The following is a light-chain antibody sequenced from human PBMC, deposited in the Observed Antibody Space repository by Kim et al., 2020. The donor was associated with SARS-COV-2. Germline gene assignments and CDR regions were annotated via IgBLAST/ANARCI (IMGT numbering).Light chain of an antibody. J-gene: IGKJ4*01. Sequence: DIQMTQSPSSLSASVGDRVTITCQASQDITNFLNWHQQKPGKAPKVLMYDASNLAAGVPSRFSGSGSGTDFTLTISSLQPEDIATYYCQQYDDLPLTFGGGTKVDIK. CDR1: QDITNF. CDR3: QQYDDLPLT. V-gene: IGKV1-33*01. CDR2: DAS.